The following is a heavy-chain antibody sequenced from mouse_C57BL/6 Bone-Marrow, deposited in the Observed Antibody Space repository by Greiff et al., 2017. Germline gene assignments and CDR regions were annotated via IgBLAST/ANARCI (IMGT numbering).Heavy chain of an antibody. CDR2: IYPGDGDT. V-gene: IGHV1-82*01. CDR3: ARSEYYAMDY. Sequence: QVQLQQSGPELVKPGASVKISCKASGYAFSSSWMNWVKQRPGKGLEWIGRIYPGDGDTNYNGKFKGKATLTADKSSSTAYMQLSSLTSEDSAVYFCARSEYYAMDYWVKEPQSPSPQ. CDR1: GYAFSSSW. J-gene: IGHJ4*01.